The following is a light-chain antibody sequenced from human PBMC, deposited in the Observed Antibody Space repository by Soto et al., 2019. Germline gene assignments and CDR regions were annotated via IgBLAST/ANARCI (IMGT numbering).Light chain of an antibody. CDR3: QTYDKAPWT. J-gene: IGKJ1*01. CDR2: GAS. CDR1: RGIYTH. V-gene: IGKV1-27*01. Sequence: DIQMAQSPSSLSASVGDRVTITCRAIRGIYTHLAWYQQKPGNAPKLLIYGASTLQSGVPSRFSASGSGTDFFLTISGLQSEYVGPYFCQTYDKAPWTFGPGTRV.